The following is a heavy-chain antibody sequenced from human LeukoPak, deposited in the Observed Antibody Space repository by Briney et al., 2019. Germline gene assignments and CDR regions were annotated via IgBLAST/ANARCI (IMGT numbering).Heavy chain of an antibody. D-gene: IGHD3-3*01. Sequence: ASVKVSCKASGGTFSSYAISWVRQAPGQGLEWMGWISAYNGNTNYAQKLQGRVTMTTDTSTSTAYMELRSLRSDDTAVYYCAREYYDFWSGYYPPTRGAFDIWGQGTMVTVSS. CDR1: GGTFSSYA. V-gene: IGHV1-18*01. CDR2: ISAYNGNT. CDR3: AREYYDFWSGYYPPTRGAFDI. J-gene: IGHJ3*02.